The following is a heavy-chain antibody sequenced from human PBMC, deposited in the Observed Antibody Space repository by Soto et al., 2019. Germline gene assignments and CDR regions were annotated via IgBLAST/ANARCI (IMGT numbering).Heavy chain of an antibody. V-gene: IGHV4-34*01. CDR1: GGSISSYY. J-gene: IGHJ6*02. CDR3: ARGRYGSGANNYGMDV. D-gene: IGHD3-10*01. Sequence: PSETLSLTCTVSGGSISSYYWSWIRQPPGKGLEWIGEINHSGSTNYNPSLKSRVTISVDTSKNQFSLKLSSVTAADTAVYYCARGRYGSGANNYGMDVWGQGTTVTVSS. CDR2: INHSGST.